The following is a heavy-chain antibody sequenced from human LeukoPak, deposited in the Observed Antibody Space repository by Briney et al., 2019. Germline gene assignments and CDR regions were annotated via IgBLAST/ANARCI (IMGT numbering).Heavy chain of an antibody. J-gene: IGHJ3*02. V-gene: IGHV3-53*01. CDR1: GFTVSSNY. D-gene: IGHD4-17*01. CDR3: ARVAGAPGDAFDI. CDR2: IYSGGST. Sequence: GGSLRLSCAASGFTVSSNYMSWVRQAPGKGLEWVSVIYSGGSTYYADSVKGRFTISRDNAKNSLYLQMNSLRAEDTAVYYCARVAGAPGDAFDIWGQGTMVTVSS.